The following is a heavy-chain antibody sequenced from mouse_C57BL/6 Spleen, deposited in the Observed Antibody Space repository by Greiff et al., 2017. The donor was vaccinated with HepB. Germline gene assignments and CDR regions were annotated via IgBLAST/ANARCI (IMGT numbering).Heavy chain of an antibody. CDR1: GFTFSSYG. CDR2: ISSGGSYT. Sequence: EVKLMESGGDLVKPGGSLKLSCAASGFTFSSYGMSWVRQTPDKRLEWVATISSGGSYTYYPDSVKGRFTISRDNAKNTLYLQMSSLKSEDTAMYYCARHGDYYGSIFDYWGQGTTLTVSS. D-gene: IGHD1-1*01. V-gene: IGHV5-6*01. J-gene: IGHJ2*01. CDR3: ARHGDYYGSIFDY.